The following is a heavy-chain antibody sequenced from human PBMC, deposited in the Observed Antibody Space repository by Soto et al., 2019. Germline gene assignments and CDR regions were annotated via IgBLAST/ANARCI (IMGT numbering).Heavy chain of an antibody. J-gene: IGHJ4*02. V-gene: IGHV3-66*01. D-gene: IGHD3-3*01. CDR2: IYSGGST. CDR1: GFTVSSNY. CDR3: ASSPLLKFWSGYPLDY. Sequence: GGSLRLSCAASGFTVSSNYMSWVRQAPGKGLEWVSVIYSGGSTYYADSVKGRFTISRDNSKNTLYLQMNSLRAEDTDVYYCASSPLLKFWSGYPLDYWGQGTLVTVSS.